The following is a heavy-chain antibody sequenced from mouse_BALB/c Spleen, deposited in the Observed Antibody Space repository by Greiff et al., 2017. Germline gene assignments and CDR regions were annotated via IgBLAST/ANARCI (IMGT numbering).Heavy chain of an antibody. CDR1: GYTFTSYV. CDR3: ARKWGYDAMDY. J-gene: IGHJ4*01. Sequence: EVQLQQSGPELVKPGASVKMSCKASGYTFTSYVMHWVKQKPGQGLEWIGYINPYNDGTKYNEKFKGKATLTSDKSSSTAYMELSSLTSEDSAVYYCARKWGYDAMDYWGQGTSVTVSS. CDR2: INPYNDGT. V-gene: IGHV1-14*01.